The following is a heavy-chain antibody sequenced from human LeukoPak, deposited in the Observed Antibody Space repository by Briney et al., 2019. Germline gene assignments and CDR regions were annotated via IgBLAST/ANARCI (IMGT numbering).Heavy chain of an antibody. J-gene: IGHJ5*02. CDR1: GGSISSSSYY. CDR2: IYYSGST. Sequence: PSETLSLTCTVSGGSISSSSYYWGWIRQPPGKGLEWIGSIYYSGSTYYNPSLKSRVTISVDTSKNQFSLKLSSVTAADTAVYYCARDCSGGSCYSVGGSWGQGTLVTISS. D-gene: IGHD2-15*01. V-gene: IGHV4-39*07. CDR3: ARDCSGGSCYSVGGS.